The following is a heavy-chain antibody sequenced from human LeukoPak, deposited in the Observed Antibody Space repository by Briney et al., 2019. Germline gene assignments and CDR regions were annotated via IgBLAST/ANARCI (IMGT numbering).Heavy chain of an antibody. Sequence: GRSLRLSCAVSGFTFSNYGMHWVRQVPGKGLEWVAVISYDGSHKYYADSVKARFTISRDNSKNTLYLQMNSLRGEDTAVYYCAKGITAMVLDYWGQGTLVTVSS. CDR3: AKGITAMVLDY. D-gene: IGHD5-18*01. J-gene: IGHJ4*02. V-gene: IGHV3-30*18. CDR2: ISYDGSHK. CDR1: GFTFSNYG.